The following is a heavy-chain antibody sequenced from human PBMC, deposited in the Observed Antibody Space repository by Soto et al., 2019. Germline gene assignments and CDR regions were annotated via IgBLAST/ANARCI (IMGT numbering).Heavy chain of an antibody. Sequence: PSETLSLTCTVSGGSISSYYWSWIRQPPGKGLEWIGYIYYSGSTNYNPSLKSRVTISVDTSKNQFSLKLSSVTAADTAVYYCARVRTVWLYYYDSSGYYPQDFDYWDQGTLVTVSS. CDR2: IYYSGST. V-gene: IGHV4-59*01. CDR1: GGSISSYY. CDR3: ARVRTVWLYYYDSSGYYPQDFDY. D-gene: IGHD3-22*01. J-gene: IGHJ4*02.